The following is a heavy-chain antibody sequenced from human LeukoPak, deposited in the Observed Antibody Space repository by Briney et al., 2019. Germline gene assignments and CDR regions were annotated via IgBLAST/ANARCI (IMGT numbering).Heavy chain of an antibody. CDR3: AKDPSHPSYYDFWSGFDY. Sequence: GGSLRLSCAASGFTFSSYWMSWVRQAPGKGLEWVANIKEDESEKYYRDSVKGRFTISRDNAKNSLYLQMNSLRAEDTAVYYCAKDPSHPSYYDFWSGFDYWGQGTLVTVSS. CDR2: IKEDESEK. CDR1: GFTFSSYW. V-gene: IGHV3-7*01. D-gene: IGHD3-3*01. J-gene: IGHJ4*02.